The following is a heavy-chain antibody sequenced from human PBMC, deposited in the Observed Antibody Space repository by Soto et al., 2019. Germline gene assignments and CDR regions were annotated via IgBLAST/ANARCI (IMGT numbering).Heavy chain of an antibody. CDR3: ARARDPFLEWLPFDD. D-gene: IGHD3-3*02. J-gene: IGHJ4*02. CDR2: IIPIFGTA. CDR1: GGTFSSYA. V-gene: IGHV1-69*12. Sequence: QVQLVQSGAEGKKPGSSVKVSCKASGGTFSSYAISWVRQAPGQGLEWMGGIIPIFGTANYAQKFQGRVTITADESTSTAYMELSSLRSEDTDVYYCARARDPFLEWLPFDDWGQGTLVTVSS.